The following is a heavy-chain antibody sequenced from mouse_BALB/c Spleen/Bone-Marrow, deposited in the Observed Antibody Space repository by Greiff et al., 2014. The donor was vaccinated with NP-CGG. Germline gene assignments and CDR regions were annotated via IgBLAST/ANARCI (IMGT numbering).Heavy chain of an antibody. D-gene: IGHD2-4*01. Sequence: DVKLVESGGGLVKPGGSLKLSCAASGFTFSSYAMSWVRQTPEKRLEWVATISSGGSYTYYPDSVKGRFTISRDNAKNTLYLQMISLRSEDTDMYYCARHGITRLLDYWGQGTTLTVSS. CDR2: ISSGGSYT. CDR3: ARHGITRLLDY. V-gene: IGHV5-9-3*01. J-gene: IGHJ2*01. CDR1: GFTFSSYA.